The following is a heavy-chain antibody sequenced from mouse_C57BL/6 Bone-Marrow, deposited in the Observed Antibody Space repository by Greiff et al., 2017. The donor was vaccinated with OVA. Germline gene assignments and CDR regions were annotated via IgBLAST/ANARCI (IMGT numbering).Heavy chain of an antibody. CDR2: IYPGGGYT. V-gene: IGHV1-63*01. CDR3: ARANYYGSSFYFDY. D-gene: IGHD1-1*01. Sequence: VQRVESGAELVRPGTSVKMSCKASGYTFTNYWIGWAKQRPGHGLEWIGDIYPGGGYTNYNEKFKGKATLTADKSSSTAYMQFSSLTSEDSAIYYCARANYYGSSFYFDYWGQGTTLTVSS. CDR1: GYTFTNYW. J-gene: IGHJ2*01.